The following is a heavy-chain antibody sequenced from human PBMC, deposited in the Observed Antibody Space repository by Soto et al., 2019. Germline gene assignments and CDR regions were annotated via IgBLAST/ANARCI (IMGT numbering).Heavy chain of an antibody. D-gene: IGHD2-2*01. V-gene: IGHV3-74*01. J-gene: IGHJ4*02. CDR3: ARGVPNCSSSSCYFDF. Sequence: EVQLVESGGGLVQPGGSLRLSCAASGFTFSSHWMNWVRRGPGKGLVWVSRISGDGRTTSHADSVKGRFTISRDNAKNTLYLQMNSLRVEDTAVYYCARGVPNCSSSSCYFDFWGQGILVTVSS. CDR2: ISGDGRTT. CDR1: GFTFSSHW.